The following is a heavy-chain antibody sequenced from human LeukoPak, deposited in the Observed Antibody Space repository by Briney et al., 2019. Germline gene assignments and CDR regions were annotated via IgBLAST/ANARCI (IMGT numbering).Heavy chain of an antibody. J-gene: IGHJ5*02. CDR1: GGSISSGSYY. V-gene: IGHV4-61*02. CDR2: MYTTGST. D-gene: IGHD3-16*01. Sequence: PSETLSLTCTVSGGSISSGSYYWSWIRQPAGKGLEYIGRMYTTGSTNYNPSLKSRVTISVGTSKNQFSLKLTSVTAADTAVYYCARDQGPRGEWFDPWGQGTLVTVSS. CDR3: ARDQGPRGEWFDP.